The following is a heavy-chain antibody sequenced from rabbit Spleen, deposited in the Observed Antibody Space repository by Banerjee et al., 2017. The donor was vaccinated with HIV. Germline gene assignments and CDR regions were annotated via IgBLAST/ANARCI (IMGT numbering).Heavy chain of an antibody. V-gene: IGHV1S40*01. J-gene: IGHJ4*01. CDR2: IYTGNRKT. CDR1: GFSFSNGYD. D-gene: IGHD1-1*01. Sequence: QSLEESGGALVKPGASLTLTCKASGFSFSNGYDMCWVRQAPGKGLEWIGCIYTGNRKTYYASWAKGRFTISKSSSTTVTLQMTSLTAADTATYFCARDNGSGDYIDVYFNLWGQGTLVTVS. CDR3: ARDNGSGDYIDVYFNL.